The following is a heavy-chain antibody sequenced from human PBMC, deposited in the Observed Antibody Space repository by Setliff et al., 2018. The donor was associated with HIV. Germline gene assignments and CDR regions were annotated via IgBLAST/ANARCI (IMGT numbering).Heavy chain of an antibody. CDR3: AKAARDYYDSSGYYIGIDY. J-gene: IGHJ4*02. CDR2: ISDDGSTK. V-gene: IGHV3-30*04. Sequence: PGGSLRLSCAASGFTFNNYAMHWVRQAPGKGPECVAVISDDGSTKHYGDSVKGRFTISRDNSKNTLYLEVSSLRAEDTAVYYCAKAARDYYDSSGYYIGIDYWGRGTLVTVSS. CDR1: GFTFNNYA. D-gene: IGHD3-22*01.